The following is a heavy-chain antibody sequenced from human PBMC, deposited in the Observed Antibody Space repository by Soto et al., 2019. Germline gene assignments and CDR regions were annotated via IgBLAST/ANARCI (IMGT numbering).Heavy chain of an antibody. CDR1: GGSISSGDYY. J-gene: IGHJ6*02. D-gene: IGHD6-19*01. CDR2: IYYSGST. CDR3: ARDDRHSSGWPRYYYYYGMDV. V-gene: IGHV4-30-4*01. Sequence: QVQLQESGPGLVKPSQTLSLTCTVSGGSISSGDYYWSWIRQPPGKGLEWIGYIYYSGSTYYNPSVKSRVTRSVDTSKNQFSLKLSSVTAADTAVYYCARDDRHSSGWPRYYYYYGMDVWGQGTTVTVSS.